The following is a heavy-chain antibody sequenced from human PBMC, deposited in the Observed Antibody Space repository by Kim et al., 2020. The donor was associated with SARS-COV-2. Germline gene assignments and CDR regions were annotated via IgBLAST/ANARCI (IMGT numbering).Heavy chain of an antibody. V-gene: IGHV3-64D*09. CDR1: GFTFSSYA. CDR2: ISSNGGST. Sequence: GGSLRLSCSASGFTFSSYAMHWVRQAPGKGLEYVSAISSNGGSTYYADSVKGRFTISRDNSKNTLYLQMSSLRAEDTAVYYCVKDARGYYDSSGYFDYWGQGTLVTVSS. J-gene: IGHJ4*02. D-gene: IGHD3-22*01. CDR3: VKDARGYYDSSGYFDY.